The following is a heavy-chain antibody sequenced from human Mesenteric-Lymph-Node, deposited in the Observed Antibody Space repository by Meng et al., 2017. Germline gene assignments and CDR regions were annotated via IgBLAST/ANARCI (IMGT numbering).Heavy chain of an antibody. J-gene: IGHJ4*02. V-gene: IGHV7-4-1*02. Sequence: ASVKVSCKASGYSFTSYAVKWVRQAPGQGLEYMGWINTNTGNPTYAQGFTGRFVFSFDTSVSTAYLQINRLKAEDTAVYYCARVECSVSSCFQDFWGQGTLVTVSS. CDR1: GYSFTSYA. CDR3: ARVECSVSSCFQDF. D-gene: IGHD2-15*01. CDR2: INTNTGNP.